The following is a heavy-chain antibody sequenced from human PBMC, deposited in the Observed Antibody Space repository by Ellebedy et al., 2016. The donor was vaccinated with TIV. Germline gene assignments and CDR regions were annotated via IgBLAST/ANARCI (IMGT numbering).Heavy chain of an antibody. CDR1: GFTLSGYT. J-gene: IGHJ4*02. V-gene: IGHV3-30-3*01. CDR2: ISHDGRLK. CDR3: ARDPIVGPPDYFDY. Sequence: GESLKISCAASGFTLSGYTVHWVRQAPGKGLDWVSVISHDGRLKYYADSVKGRFTISRDNSENTIYLQMNSLRGEDTAVYYCARDPIVGPPDYFDYWGRGTLVTVSS. D-gene: IGHD1-26*01.